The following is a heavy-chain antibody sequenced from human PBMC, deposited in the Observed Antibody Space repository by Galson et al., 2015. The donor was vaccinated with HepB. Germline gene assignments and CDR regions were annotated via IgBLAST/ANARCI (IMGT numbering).Heavy chain of an antibody. J-gene: IGHJ6*02. V-gene: IGHV3-30-3*01. CDR3: ARGICSSTSCYGEHHADGMDV. CDR1: GFTFSSYA. CDR2: ISYDGSNK. D-gene: IGHD2-2*01. Sequence: SLRLSCAASGFTFSSYAMHWVRQAPGKGLEWVAVISYDGSNKYYADSVKGRFTISRDNSKNTLYLQMNSLRAEDTAVYYCARGICSSTSCYGEHHADGMDVWGQGTTVTVSS.